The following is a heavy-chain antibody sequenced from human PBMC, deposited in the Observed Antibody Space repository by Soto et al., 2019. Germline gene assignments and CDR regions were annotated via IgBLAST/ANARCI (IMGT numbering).Heavy chain of an antibody. Sequence: GGSLRLSCAASGFTFSSYGMHWVRQAPGKGLEWVAVISYDGSNKYYADSVKGRFTISRDNSKNTLYLQMNSLRAEDTAVYYCAKDTYYHDSSGYYIFDYWGQGTLVTVSS. D-gene: IGHD3-22*01. CDR2: ISYDGSNK. J-gene: IGHJ4*02. CDR1: GFTFSSYG. V-gene: IGHV3-30*18. CDR3: AKDTYYHDSSGYYIFDY.